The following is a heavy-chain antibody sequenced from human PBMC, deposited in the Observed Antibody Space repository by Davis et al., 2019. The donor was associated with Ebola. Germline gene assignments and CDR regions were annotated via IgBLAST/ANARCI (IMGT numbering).Heavy chain of an antibody. Sequence: MPSETLSLTCTVPGGSINNYFWSWIRQPPGKGLEWIGNIHYLGHTHYNPSLKSRVTMSVDTSKNQFSLKLTSVTAADTAVYYCARGNYGDYIVLYYYNMDVWGQGTTVTVSS. CDR1: GGSINNYF. D-gene: IGHD4-17*01. CDR3: ARGNYGDYIVLYYYNMDV. CDR2: IHYLGHT. J-gene: IGHJ6*02. V-gene: IGHV4-59*01.